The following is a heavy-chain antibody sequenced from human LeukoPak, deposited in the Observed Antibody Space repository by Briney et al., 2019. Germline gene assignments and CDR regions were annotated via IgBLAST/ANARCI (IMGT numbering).Heavy chain of an antibody. D-gene: IGHD2-15*01. CDR2: INSISSHI. CDR3: ARGSWSNSDGSGSVDY. Sequence: PGGSLRLSCAASGFTFSSYTMNWVRQAPGKGLEWVSSINSISSHIFYADSVKGRLTISRDNAKNSLYLRVNSLRAEDTAVYYCARGSWSNSDGSGSVDYWGPGTLGTVSS. J-gene: IGHJ4*02. CDR1: GFTFSSYT. V-gene: IGHV3-21*01.